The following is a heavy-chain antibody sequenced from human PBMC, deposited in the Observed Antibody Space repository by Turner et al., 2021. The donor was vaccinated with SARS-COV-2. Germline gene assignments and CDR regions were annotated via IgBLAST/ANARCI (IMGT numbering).Heavy chain of an antibody. V-gene: IGHV3-30*04. CDR3: ARDGGSFWGDLAWGGYYYYAMDV. J-gene: IGHJ6*02. CDR2: ISYDGSNK. CDR1: GFTFSSYA. D-gene: IGHD3-3*01. Sequence: QVQLVESGGGVVQPGRSLGLSCAASGFTFSSYAMHWVRQAPGKGLEWVAVISYDGSNKYYADSVKGRFTISRDNSKNTLYLQMNSLRAEDTAVYYCARDGGSFWGDLAWGGYYYYAMDVWGQGTTVTVSS.